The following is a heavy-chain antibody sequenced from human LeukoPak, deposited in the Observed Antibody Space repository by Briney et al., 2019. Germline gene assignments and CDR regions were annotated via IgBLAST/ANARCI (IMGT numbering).Heavy chain of an antibody. D-gene: IGHD3-10*01. CDR2: ISGGGDVT. V-gene: IGHV3-23*01. Sequence: QTGGSLRLSCAASDFNFVTYAMSWVRQAPGKGLEWVSTISGGGDVTYYADSVKGRFTIPRDNSKSTLYIQMNSLGAEDTAVYYCARAKPKNMVRGLIMRRESRYYFDYWGQGTLVTVSS. J-gene: IGHJ4*02. CDR1: DFNFVTYA. CDR3: ARAKPKNMVRGLIMRRESRYYFDY.